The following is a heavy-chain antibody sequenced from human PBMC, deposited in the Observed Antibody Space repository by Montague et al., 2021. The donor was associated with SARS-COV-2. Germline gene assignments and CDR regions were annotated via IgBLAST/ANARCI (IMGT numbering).Heavy chain of an antibody. CDR1: GFSLSTSGMC. J-gene: IGHJ3*02. D-gene: IGHD1-26*01. V-gene: IGHV2-70*01. CDR2: XDWDDDK. CDR3: ARIWGATRGDAFDI. Sequence: PALVKPTQTLTLTCTFSGFSLSTSGMCVSWIRQPPGKALEWLALXDWDDDKYYSISLKTRLTISKDTSKNQVVLTMTNMDPVDTATYYCARIWGATRGDAFDIWGQGTMVTVSS.